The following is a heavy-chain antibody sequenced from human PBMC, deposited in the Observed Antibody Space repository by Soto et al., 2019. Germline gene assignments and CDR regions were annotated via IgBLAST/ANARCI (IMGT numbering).Heavy chain of an antibody. Sequence: ASVKVPCKASGYTFTVYYVHCVLESPGQWLDWMGCINPETGGTSYAQKFQGRVTLSRDTSINTAYLELSSLRFDDAAVYFCARERFQVISDGMDVWGQGTTVTVSS. CDR3: ARERFQVISDGMDV. V-gene: IGHV1-2*02. CDR2: INPETGGT. CDR1: GYTFTVYY. D-gene: IGHD2-21*01. J-gene: IGHJ6*02.